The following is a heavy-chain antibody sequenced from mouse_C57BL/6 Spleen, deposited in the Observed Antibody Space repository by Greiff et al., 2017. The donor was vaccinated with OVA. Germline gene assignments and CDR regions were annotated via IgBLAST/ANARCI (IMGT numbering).Heavy chain of an antibody. Sequence: EVQLQQSGPELVKPGASVKISCKASGYSFTGYYMNWVKQSPEKSLEWIGEINPSTGGTTYNQKFKAKATLTVDKSSSTAYMQLKSLTSEDSAVYYCASHDGYYVGWYFDVWGTGTTVTVSS. CDR1: GYSFTGYY. D-gene: IGHD2-3*01. V-gene: IGHV1-42*01. CDR2: INPSTGGT. J-gene: IGHJ1*03. CDR3: ASHDGYYVGWYFDV.